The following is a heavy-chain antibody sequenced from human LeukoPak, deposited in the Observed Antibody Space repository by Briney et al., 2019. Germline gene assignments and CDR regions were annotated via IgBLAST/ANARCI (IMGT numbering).Heavy chain of an antibody. D-gene: IGHD2-8*01. CDR1: GFTFSNYN. CDR2: ISSTSSPI. V-gene: IGHV3-48*02. Sequence: GGSLRLSCAASGFTFSNYNMNWVRQAPGKGLEWVSYISSTSSPIYYADSVKGRFTMPRDNAKNSLFLQMNSLRDEDTAVYYCVRGTNGYPSWYFDLWGRGTLVTVSS. J-gene: IGHJ2*01. CDR3: VRGTNGYPSWYFDL.